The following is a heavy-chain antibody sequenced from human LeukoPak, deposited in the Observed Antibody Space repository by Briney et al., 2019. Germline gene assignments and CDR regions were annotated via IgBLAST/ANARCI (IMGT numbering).Heavy chain of an antibody. Sequence: GRSLRLSCAASGFTFSSYGMHRVRQAPGKGLEWVAVIWYDGSNKYYADSVKGRLTISRDNSKNTLYPQMNSLRAEDTAVYYCAKEGEVGAYFDYWGQGTLVTVSS. CDR2: IWYDGSNK. CDR1: GFTFSSYG. CDR3: AKEGEVGAYFDY. D-gene: IGHD1-26*01. V-gene: IGHV3-33*06. J-gene: IGHJ4*02.